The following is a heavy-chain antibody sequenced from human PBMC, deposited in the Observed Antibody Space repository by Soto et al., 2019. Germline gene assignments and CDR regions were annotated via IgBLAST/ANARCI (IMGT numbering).Heavy chain of an antibody. V-gene: IGHV3-30*18. CDR1: EFTFSSYG. D-gene: IGHD3-22*01. Sequence: PGGSLRLSCAASEFTFSSYGMHWVRQAPGKGLEWVAVISYDGSYEYYADSVKGRFTISRDNSKNTLYLQVNSLRAEDTAVYYCAKDMYSYDSSGYYQIFDYWGQGTLVTVSS. J-gene: IGHJ4*02. CDR3: AKDMYSYDSSGYYQIFDY. CDR2: ISYDGSYE.